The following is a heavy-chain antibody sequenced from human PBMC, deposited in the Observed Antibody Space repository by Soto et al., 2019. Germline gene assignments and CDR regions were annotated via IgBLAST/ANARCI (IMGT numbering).Heavy chain of an antibody. D-gene: IGHD3-3*01. V-gene: IGHV3-15*05. CDR3: TRTTSYDFWRGNYTGWFDP. CDR2: IKRKSDGGTT. J-gene: IGHJ5*02. Sequence: EEQLVESGGGLAKPGGSLRLSCAASGVTLSNAWMSWVRQAPGKGLEWVGRIKRKSDGGTTDYAAPVKGRFIISRDDSKNTLYLQMNSLKTEDTAVYFCTRTTSYDFWRGNYTGWFDPWGQGTLVTVSS. CDR1: GVTLSNAW.